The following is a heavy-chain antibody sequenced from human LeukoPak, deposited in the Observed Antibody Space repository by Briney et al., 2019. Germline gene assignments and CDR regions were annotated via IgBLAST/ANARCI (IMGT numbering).Heavy chain of an antibody. J-gene: IGHJ4*02. V-gene: IGHV1-2*02. D-gene: IGHD3-10*01. CDR1: GYTFTGYY. Sequence: ASVKVSCKASGYTFTGYYIHWVRQAPGQGLEWMGWINPNSGDTNYAPKFQGRVTMTRDTSISTAYMELSRLRSDDTAVYYCARDGSGEWPIGYWGQGTLVTVSS. CDR2: INPNSGDT. CDR3: ARDGSGEWPIGY.